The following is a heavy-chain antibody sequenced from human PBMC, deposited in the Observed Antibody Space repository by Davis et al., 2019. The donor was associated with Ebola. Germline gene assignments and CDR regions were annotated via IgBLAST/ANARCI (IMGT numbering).Heavy chain of an antibody. D-gene: IGHD1-26*01. J-gene: IGHJ4*02. V-gene: IGHV3-53*01. CDR2: IYIDGTT. CDR1: GFTVSSNY. Sequence: PGGSLRLSCAASGFTVSSNYMSWARQAPGKGLEWVSVIYIDGTTYYANSVKGRFTISRDNSKNTLYLQMNSLRAEDTAVYYCARGVGKTAPDYWGQGTLVTVSS. CDR3: ARGVGKTAPDY.